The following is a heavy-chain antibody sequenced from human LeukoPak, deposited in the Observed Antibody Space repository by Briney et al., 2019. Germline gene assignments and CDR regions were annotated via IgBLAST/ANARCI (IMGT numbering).Heavy chain of an antibody. CDR2: INPNSGGT. D-gene: IGHD6-13*01. CDR3: ASPVYGSSSWPYYFDY. J-gene: IGHJ4*02. V-gene: IGHV1-2*02. Sequence: GASVKVSCKASGYTFTGYYMHWVRQAPGQGLEWMGWINPNSGGTNYAQKFQGRVTMTRDTSISTAYMELSRLRSDDTAVYYCASPVYGSSSWPYYFDYWGQGTLVTVSS. CDR1: GYTFTGYY.